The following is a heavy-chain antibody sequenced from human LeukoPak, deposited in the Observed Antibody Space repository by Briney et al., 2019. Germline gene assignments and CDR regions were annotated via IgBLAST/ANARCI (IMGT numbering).Heavy chain of an antibody. CDR1: GYTFTSYG. CDR2: ISAYNGNT. D-gene: IGHD2-2*01. V-gene: IGHV1-18*01. CDR3: AREISNYCSSTSCYYGNFDY. J-gene: IGHJ4*02. Sequence: GASVKVSCKASGYTFTSYGISWVRQAPGQGLEWMGWISAYNGNTNYAQKLQGRVTMTTDTSTSTAYMELRSLRSDDTAVYYCAREISNYCSSTSCYYGNFDYWGQGTLVTASP.